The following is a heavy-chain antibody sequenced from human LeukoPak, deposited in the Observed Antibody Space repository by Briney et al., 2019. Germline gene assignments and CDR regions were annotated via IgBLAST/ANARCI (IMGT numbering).Heavy chain of an antibody. CDR3: ARALSRGYSGYDYGLGY. D-gene: IGHD5-12*01. CDR1: GYTFINYG. CDR2: ISASNGNT. V-gene: IGHV1-18*01. J-gene: IGHJ4*02. Sequence: ASVKVSCKASGYTFINYGVTWVRQAPGQGLEWMGWISASNGNTNYAQKLQGRVTMTTEASTSTAYMELRSLRSDDTAVYYCARALSRGYSGYDYGLGYWGQGTLVTVSS.